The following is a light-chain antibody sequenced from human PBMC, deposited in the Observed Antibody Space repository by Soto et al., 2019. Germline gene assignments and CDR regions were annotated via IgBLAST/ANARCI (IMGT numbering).Light chain of an antibody. J-gene: IGKJ2*01. Sequence: DIQMTQSPSTLSASVGDRVTITCRASQSVSSYLAWYQQKPGKAPKLLIYDASNLESGVPSRFGGSGSGTEFTLTISSLQPDDLATYYCQQYNFYYTFGQGTKLEIK. CDR2: DAS. CDR1: QSVSSY. V-gene: IGKV1-5*01. CDR3: QQYNFYYT.